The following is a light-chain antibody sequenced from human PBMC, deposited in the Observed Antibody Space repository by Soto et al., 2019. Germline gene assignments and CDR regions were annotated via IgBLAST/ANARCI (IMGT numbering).Light chain of an antibody. CDR2: DVA. CDR1: SSDIGGSDH. V-gene: IGLV2-14*03. Sequence: QSALTQPASVSDSPGQSITISCTGTSSDIGGSDHVSWYRQYPGEAPKLIIYDVANRPSGVSHRFSGSKSGNTASLIISGLQREDEADYYCVSFTTSRSYVFGTGTKLTV. CDR3: VSFTTSRSYV. J-gene: IGLJ1*01.